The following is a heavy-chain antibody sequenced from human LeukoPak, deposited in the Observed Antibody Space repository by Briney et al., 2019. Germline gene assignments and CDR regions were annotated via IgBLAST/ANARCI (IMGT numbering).Heavy chain of an antibody. Sequence: ASVTVSCKASGYTFNNFYMHWVRQAPGQGREWMGIINPSGGSTIYAQKFQGRVTMTRDTSTSTVYMDLSSLIAEDTAMYYCARFYISAFDYWGQGTLVTVSS. J-gene: IGHJ4*02. CDR2: INPSGGST. CDR3: ARFYISAFDY. D-gene: IGHD2/OR15-2a*01. CDR1: GYTFNNFY. V-gene: IGHV1-46*02.